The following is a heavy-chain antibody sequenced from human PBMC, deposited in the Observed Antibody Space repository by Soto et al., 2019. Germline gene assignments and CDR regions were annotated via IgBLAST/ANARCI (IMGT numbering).Heavy chain of an antibody. V-gene: IGHV4-59*08. CDR1: GGSISSYY. CDR3: ARQYSSAFDY. D-gene: IGHD3-22*01. Sequence: QVQLQESGPGLVKPSETLSLTCTVSGGSISSYYWSWIRQAPGKGLEWIGYIHCSGSTKYNPSLNRRVTTSIDTPNNQFSLKVTSVTASDTAVYYCARQYSSAFDYWGQGTLVTVSS. J-gene: IGHJ4*02. CDR2: IHCSGST.